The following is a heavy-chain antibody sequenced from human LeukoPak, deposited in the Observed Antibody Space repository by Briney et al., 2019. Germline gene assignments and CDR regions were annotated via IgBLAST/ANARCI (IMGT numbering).Heavy chain of an antibody. Sequence: PGGALRLSCAASGFTFSSYWMHWARQAPGKGLVWVSRINSDGSSTSYADSVKGRFTISRDNAKNTLYLQMDSLRAEDTAVYYCARGSGRTSPFDYWGQGTLVTVSS. J-gene: IGHJ4*02. CDR1: GFTFSSYW. CDR3: ARGSGRTSPFDY. CDR2: INSDGSST. V-gene: IGHV3-74*01. D-gene: IGHD1-1*01.